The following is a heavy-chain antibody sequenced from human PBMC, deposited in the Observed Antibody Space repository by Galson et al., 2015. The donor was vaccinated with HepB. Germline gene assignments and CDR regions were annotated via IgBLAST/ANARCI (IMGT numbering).Heavy chain of an antibody. D-gene: IGHD2-21*02. CDR2: ISGSGATT. V-gene: IGHV3-23*01. J-gene: IGHJ4*02. CDR1: GFTFSTYA. Sequence: SLRLSCAASGFTFSTYAITWVRKAPGKGLGWVSVISGSGATTFYADSVKGRFIIYRDNSKNTVYLQMNSLRADDTAIYYCAKEPPYCGGDCYSVSDVWGQGTLVTVSS. CDR3: AKEPPYCGGDCYSVSDV.